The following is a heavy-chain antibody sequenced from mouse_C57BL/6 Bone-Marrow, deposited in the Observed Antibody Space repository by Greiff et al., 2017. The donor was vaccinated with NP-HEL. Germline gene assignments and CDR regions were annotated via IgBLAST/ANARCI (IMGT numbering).Heavy chain of an antibody. V-gene: IGHV1-26*01. CDR1: GYTFTDYY. D-gene: IGHD2-3*01. CDR2: INPNNGGT. Sequence: EVQLQQSGPELVKPGASVKISCKASGYTFTDYYMNWVKQSHGKSLEWIGDINPNNGGTSYNQKFKGKATLTVAKSSSTAYMELRSLTSEDSAVYYCARMVTTLLDWYFDVWGTGTTVTVSS. CDR3: ARMVTTLLDWYFDV. J-gene: IGHJ1*03.